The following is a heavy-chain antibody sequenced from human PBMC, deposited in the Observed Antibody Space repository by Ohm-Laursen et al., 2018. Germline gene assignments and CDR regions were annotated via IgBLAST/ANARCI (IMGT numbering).Heavy chain of an antibody. Sequence: SDTLSLTCIVSGDSISIYYWNWIRQPPGKGLEWIGYIYNSGSTNYNPSLKSRVTISVDTSKNQFSLKLSSVTAADTAIYYCASGGYTAMVDYWGQGTLVTVSS. CDR1: GDSISIYY. CDR2: IYNSGST. J-gene: IGHJ4*02. V-gene: IGHV4-59*07. CDR3: ASGGYTAMVDY. D-gene: IGHD5-18*01.